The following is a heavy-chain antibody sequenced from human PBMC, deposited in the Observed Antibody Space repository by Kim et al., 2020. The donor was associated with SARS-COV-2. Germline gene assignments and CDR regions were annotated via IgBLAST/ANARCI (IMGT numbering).Heavy chain of an antibody. D-gene: IGHD6-13*01. V-gene: IGHV3-49*02. CDR3: TREYGYSSSWYGWGY. J-gene: IGHJ4*02. Sequence: ASVKGRFTISRDDSKSIAYLQMNSLKTEDTAVYYCTREYGYSSSWYGWGYWGQGTLVTVSS.